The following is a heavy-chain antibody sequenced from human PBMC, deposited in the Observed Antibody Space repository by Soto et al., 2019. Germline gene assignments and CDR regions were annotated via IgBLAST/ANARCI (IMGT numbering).Heavy chain of an antibody. Sequence: QWVQSGAEVKRPGASVKVSCKASGYPFNTFGFSWVRQAPGQGPEWMGGIRGDDAKRDSSPQLQGRITLPKDQSTARAHMKLRSLTAQNTAVNYRARAWGKYCGVSEYWGPGTLVPVSS. CDR1: GYPFNTFG. CDR2: IRGDDAKR. CDR3: ARAWGKYCGVSEY. D-gene: IGHD2-21*01. V-gene: IGHV1-18*01. J-gene: IGHJ4*02.